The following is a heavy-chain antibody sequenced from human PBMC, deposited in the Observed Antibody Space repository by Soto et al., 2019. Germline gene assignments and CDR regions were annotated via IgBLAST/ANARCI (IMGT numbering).Heavy chain of an antibody. Sequence: GGSLRLSCAASGFTFDDYTMHWVRQAPGKGLEWVSLISWDGGSTYYADSVKGRFTISRDNSKNSLYLQMNSLRTEDTALYYCAKPCTDFWSGYPPWGMDVWGQGTTVTVSS. CDR2: ISWDGGST. CDR1: GFTFDDYT. CDR3: AKPCTDFWSGYPPWGMDV. V-gene: IGHV3-43*01. J-gene: IGHJ6*02. D-gene: IGHD3-3*01.